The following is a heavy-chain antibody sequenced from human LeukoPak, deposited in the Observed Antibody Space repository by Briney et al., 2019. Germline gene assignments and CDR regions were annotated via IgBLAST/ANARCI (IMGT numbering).Heavy chain of an antibody. Sequence: GGSLRLSCAASGFTFSNYAMSWVRQAPGKGLEWVSAIHYSGGSTYYADSVKGRFTISRDNSKNTLYLQMNSLRAEDTAVYYCAKVIREVVMSYDYWGQGALVTVSS. CDR3: AKVIREVVMSYDY. J-gene: IGHJ4*02. CDR2: IHYSGGST. V-gene: IGHV3-23*01. D-gene: IGHD3-16*01. CDR1: GFTFSNYA.